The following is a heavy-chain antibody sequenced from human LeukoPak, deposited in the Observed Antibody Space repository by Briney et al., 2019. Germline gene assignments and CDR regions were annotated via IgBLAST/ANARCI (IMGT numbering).Heavy chain of an antibody. D-gene: IGHD3-9*01. CDR1: GGSISSSNW. J-gene: IGHJ4*02. V-gene: IGHV4-4*02. Sequence: PSETLSLTCAVSGGSISSSNWWSWVRQPPGKGLEWIGEIYHSGSANYNPSLKSRVTISVDKSENQFSLKLSSVTAADTAVYYCANSRTVLRYFDYWGQGTLVTVSA. CDR3: ANSRTVLRYFDY. CDR2: IYHSGSA.